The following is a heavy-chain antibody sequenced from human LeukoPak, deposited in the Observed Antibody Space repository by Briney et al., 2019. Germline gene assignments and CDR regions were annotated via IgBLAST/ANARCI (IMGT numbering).Heavy chain of an antibody. CDR3: ARDVLAARLKDGYYYYYMDV. D-gene: IGHD6-6*01. J-gene: IGHJ6*03. V-gene: IGHV3-48*01. Sequence: GGSLRLSCAASGFTFSSYSMNWARQAPGKGLEWVSYISSSSSTIYYADSVKGRFTISRDNAKNSLYLQMNSLRAEDTAVYYCARDVLAARLKDGYYYYYMDVWGKGTTVTVSS. CDR2: ISSSSSTI. CDR1: GFTFSSYS.